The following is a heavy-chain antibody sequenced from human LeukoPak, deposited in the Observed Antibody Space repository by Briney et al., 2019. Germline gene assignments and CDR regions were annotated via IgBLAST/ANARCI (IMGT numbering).Heavy chain of an antibody. V-gene: IGHV4-59*01. D-gene: IGHD5-24*01. CDR1: GGSISSYY. CDR3: ARGNGYNYY. Sequence: PSETLSLTCTVSGGSISSYYWSWIRQPPGKGLEWIGYIYYSGSTNYNPSLKSRVTISVDTSKNQFSLKLSSVTAEDTAVYYCARGNGYNYYWGQGTLVTVSS. J-gene: IGHJ4*02. CDR2: IYYSGST.